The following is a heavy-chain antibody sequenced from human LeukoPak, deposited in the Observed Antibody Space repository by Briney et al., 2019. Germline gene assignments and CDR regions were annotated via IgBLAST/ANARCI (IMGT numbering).Heavy chain of an antibody. CDR2: ISSSSSTI. CDR3: ARFYLSSPRTTYYFDY. CDR1: GFTFSSYS. J-gene: IGHJ4*02. D-gene: IGHD1-1*01. Sequence: GGSLRLSCAASGFTFSSYSMNWVRQAPGKGLEWVSYISSSSSTIYYADSVKGRFTISRDNAKNSLYLQMNSLRAEDTAVYYCARFYLSSPRTTYYFDYWGQGTLVTVSS. V-gene: IGHV3-48*01.